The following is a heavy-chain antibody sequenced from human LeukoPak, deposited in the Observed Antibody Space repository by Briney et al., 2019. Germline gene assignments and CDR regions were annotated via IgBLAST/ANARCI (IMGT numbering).Heavy chain of an antibody. CDR1: GGSTSSYY. V-gene: IGHV4-59*01. CDR3: VRGKSYGSY. J-gene: IGHJ4*02. CDR2: IYYSGST. D-gene: IGHD3-16*02. Sequence: SETLSLTCTVSGGSTSSYYWSWIRQPPGKGLEWIGFIYYSGSTNYNPSLKSRVTIAVDTSKNQFSLKLSSVTAADTAVYYCVRGKSYGSYWGQGTLVTVSS.